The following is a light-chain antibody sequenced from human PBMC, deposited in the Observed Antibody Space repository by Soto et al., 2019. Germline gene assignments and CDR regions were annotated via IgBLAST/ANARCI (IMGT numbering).Light chain of an antibody. J-gene: IGKJ1*01. V-gene: IGKV4-1*01. CDR1: QRVLYSSNNKNY. CDR3: QQYYSTPQT. CDR2: WAS. Sequence: DIVMTQSPDSLAVSLGERATINCKSSQRVLYSSNNKNYLAWYQQKPGQPPKLLIYWASTRESGVPDRFSGSGSGTDFTLTISSRQAEDVAVYYCQQYYSTPQTFGQGTKVEIK.